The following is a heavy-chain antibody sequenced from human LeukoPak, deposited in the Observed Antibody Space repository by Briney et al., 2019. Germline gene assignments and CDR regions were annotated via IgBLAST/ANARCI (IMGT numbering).Heavy chain of an antibody. Sequence: PSETLSLTCTVSGGSISSSSYYWGWIRQPPGKGLEWIGYIYYSGSTYYNPSLKSRVTMSVDTSKNQFSLKLSSVTAVDTAVYYCASGIELLDYWGQGTLVTVSS. CDR1: GGSISSSSYY. D-gene: IGHD1-26*01. J-gene: IGHJ4*02. CDR3: ASGIELLDY. V-gene: IGHV4-39*07. CDR2: IYYSGST.